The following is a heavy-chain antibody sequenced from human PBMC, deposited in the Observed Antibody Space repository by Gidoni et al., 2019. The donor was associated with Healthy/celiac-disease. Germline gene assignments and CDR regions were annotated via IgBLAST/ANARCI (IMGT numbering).Heavy chain of an antibody. CDR2: IKQDGSEK. J-gene: IGHJ3*02. V-gene: IGHV3-7*01. Sequence: EVQLVESGGGLVQPGGSLRLSCAASGFTFRSYWMSWVRQAPGKGLEWVANIKQDGSEKCYVDSVKGRFTISRDNAKNSLYLQMNSLRAEDTAVYYCAREQWLSAFDIWGQGTMVTVSS. CDR3: AREQWLSAFDI. D-gene: IGHD6-19*01. CDR1: GFTFRSYW.